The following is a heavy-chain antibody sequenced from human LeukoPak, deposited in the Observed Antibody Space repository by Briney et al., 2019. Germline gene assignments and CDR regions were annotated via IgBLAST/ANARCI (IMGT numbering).Heavy chain of an antibody. D-gene: IGHD3-9*01. V-gene: IGHV1-3*01. Sequence: GASVKVSRKASGYTFTSYAMHWVRQAPGQRLEWMGWINAGNGNTKSSQKFQGRVTITRYTSASTAYMELSSLRSEDTAVYYCARKYYDIVTGYSHLDYWGQGTLVTVSS. CDR1: GYTFTSYA. J-gene: IGHJ4*02. CDR3: ARKYYDIVTGYSHLDY. CDR2: INAGNGNT.